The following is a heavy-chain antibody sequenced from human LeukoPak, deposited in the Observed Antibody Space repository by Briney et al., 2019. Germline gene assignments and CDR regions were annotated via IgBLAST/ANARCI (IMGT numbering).Heavy chain of an antibody. Sequence: GGSLRLSGAASGFTFSSYSMNWVRQAPGKGLEWVSSISSSSSYIYYADSVKGRFTISRDNAKNSLYLQMNSLRAEDTAVYYCARGRGSGNYFDYWGQGTLVTVSS. CDR3: ARGRGSGNYFDY. CDR1: GFTFSSYS. J-gene: IGHJ4*02. D-gene: IGHD3-10*01. V-gene: IGHV3-21*01. CDR2: ISSSSSYI.